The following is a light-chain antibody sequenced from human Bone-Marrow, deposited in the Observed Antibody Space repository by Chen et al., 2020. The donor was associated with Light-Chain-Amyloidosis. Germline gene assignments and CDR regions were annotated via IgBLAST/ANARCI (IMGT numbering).Light chain of an antibody. Sequence: EIVLTQSPGTLSLSPGEGANLSCRASQTISSNYLTWYQQKLGQAPRLLVYGSSIRGTGIPDRCTGGESEAGITLTSRRLEPEDFAMYYWQQDRTTPHAFRAGTKVEI. CDR1: QTISSNY. CDR3: QQDRTTPHA. CDR2: GSS. J-gene: IGKJ4*01. V-gene: IGKV3-20*01.